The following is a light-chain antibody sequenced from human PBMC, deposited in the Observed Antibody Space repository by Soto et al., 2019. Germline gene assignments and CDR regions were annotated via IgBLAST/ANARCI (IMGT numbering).Light chain of an antibody. V-gene: IGKV3-20*01. CDR3: QEHVRSPPSRT. CDR2: DAS. CDR1: QSVSSSY. Sequence: ETVLTQSPGTLSLSPGERATLSCRASQSVSSSYLAWYQQKPGQAPRLLLYDASSRGTGIPDRFSGSGAGTDFTLTISRLEPEDFGVYYCQEHVRSPPSRTFGQGTKVEIK. J-gene: IGKJ1*01.